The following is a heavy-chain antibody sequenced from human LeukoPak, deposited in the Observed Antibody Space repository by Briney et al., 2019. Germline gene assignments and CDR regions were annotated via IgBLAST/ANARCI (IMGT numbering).Heavy chain of an antibody. CDR1: GGSISPYF. Sequence: PSETPSLTCTVFGGSISPYFWSWIRQPPGKGLEWIGYISYSGSTNYNPSLKSRVTISVDTSKNHSLQLSSVTAADTAVYYCARDDYRGVTNFDPWGQGTLVTVSS. J-gene: IGHJ5*02. V-gene: IGHV4-59*01. CDR3: ARDDYRGVTNFDP. D-gene: IGHD3-10*01. CDR2: ISYSGST.